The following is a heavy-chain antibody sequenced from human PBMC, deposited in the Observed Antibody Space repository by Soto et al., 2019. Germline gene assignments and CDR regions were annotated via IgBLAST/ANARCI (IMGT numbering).Heavy chain of an antibody. CDR2: ISWNSGSI. CDR3: AKDGTTGATAVHVFDI. CDR1: GFTFDDYS. D-gene: IGHD1-1*01. Sequence: PGGSLRLSCAASGFTFDDYSMHWVRQAPGKGLEWVSGISWNSGSIGYADSVKGRFTISRDNAKNSLYLQMNSLRAEDTALYYCAKDGTTGATAVHVFDIWGQGTIVTVSS. J-gene: IGHJ3*02. V-gene: IGHV3-9*01.